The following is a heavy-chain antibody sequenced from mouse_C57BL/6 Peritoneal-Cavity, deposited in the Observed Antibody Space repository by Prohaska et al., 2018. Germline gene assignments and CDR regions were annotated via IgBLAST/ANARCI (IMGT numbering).Heavy chain of an antibody. CDR2: IKSDGSAI. J-gene: IGHJ1*03. V-gene: IGHV11-2*01. CDR3: MRYGSYWYFDV. CDR1: GFTFSGFW. D-gene: IGHD1-1*02. Sequence: EVQLLETGGGLVQPGGSRGLSCEGSGFTFSGFWMSWVRKTTGKSCEWIGDIKSDGSAINYAPSIKDRLTIFRDNDKSTLYLQMSNVRSEDTATYFCMRYGSYWYFDVWGTGTTVTVSS.